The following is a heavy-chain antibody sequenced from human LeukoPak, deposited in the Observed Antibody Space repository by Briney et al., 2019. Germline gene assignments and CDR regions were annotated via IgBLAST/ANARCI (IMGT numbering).Heavy chain of an antibody. D-gene: IGHD1-1*01. CDR2: IVVGSGNT. CDR1: GFTFTNSA. V-gene: IGHV1-58*01. CDR3: AAKGAGMGYYYIDV. Sequence: GASVKVSCKASGFTFTNSAVQWVRQARGQRLEWIGWIVVGSGNTNYAQKFQERVTITRDLSTSTAYMELSRLGSEDSAVYFCAAKGAGMGYYYIDVWGKGTTVIVSS. J-gene: IGHJ6*03.